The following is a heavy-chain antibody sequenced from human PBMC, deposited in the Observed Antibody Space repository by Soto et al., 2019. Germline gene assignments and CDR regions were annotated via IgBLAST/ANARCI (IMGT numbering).Heavy chain of an antibody. CDR3: ARLDVQASIHAFDI. CDR2: IYYSGST. Sequence: SETLSLTCTVSGGSISRYYWSWIRQPPGKGLQWIGYIYYSGSTNYNPSLKSRVTISVDTSKNQFSLKLSSVTAADTAVYYCARLDVQASIHAFDIWGQGTMVTVSS. CDR1: GGSISRYY. V-gene: IGHV4-59*08. D-gene: IGHD2-21*01. J-gene: IGHJ3*02.